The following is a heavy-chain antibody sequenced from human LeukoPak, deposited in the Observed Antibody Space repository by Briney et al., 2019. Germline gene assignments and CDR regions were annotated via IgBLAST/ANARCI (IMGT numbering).Heavy chain of an antibody. CDR2: ISWNSGSI. CDR1: GFTFDDYA. D-gene: IGHD1-26*01. CDR3: ARVRGSYCLDY. V-gene: IGHV3-9*01. J-gene: IGHJ4*02. Sequence: QPGRSLRLSCAASGFTFDDYAMHWVRQAPGKGLEWVSGISWNSGSIGYADSVKGRFTISRDNAKNSLYLQMNSLRAEDTAVYYCARVRGSYCLDYWGQGTLVTVSS.